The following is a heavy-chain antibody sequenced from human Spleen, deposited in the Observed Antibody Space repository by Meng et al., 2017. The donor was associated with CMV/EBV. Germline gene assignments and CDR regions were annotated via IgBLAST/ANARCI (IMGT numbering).Heavy chain of an antibody. D-gene: IGHD2-2*02. CDR1: GYTFSSYY. Sequence: ASVKVSCKASGYTFSSYYVNWVRQAPGQGLEWMGIINPGGGSTTYALKFQGRVTMTRDTSTSTVYMELSSLRSEDTAVYYCARDGRARPLCSSTSCYTRSHSGWFDPWGQGTLVTVSS. J-gene: IGHJ5*02. CDR2: INPGGGST. V-gene: IGHV1-46*01. CDR3: ARDGRARPLCSSTSCYTRSHSGWFDP.